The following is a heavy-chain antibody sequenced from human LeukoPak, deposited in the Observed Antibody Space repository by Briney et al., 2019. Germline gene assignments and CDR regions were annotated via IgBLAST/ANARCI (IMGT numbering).Heavy chain of an antibody. V-gene: IGHV1-18*01. CDR3: ARTWFGELSWFDP. CDR2: ISAYNGNT. Sequence: ASVNVSFKASGYTFAIYAIIWVRHAPGQGLEWMGWISAYNGNTNYAQKFQGRVTMTTDTSTSTAYMELRSLRSDDTAVYYCARTWFGELSWFDPWGQGTLVTVSS. D-gene: IGHD3-10*01. J-gene: IGHJ5*02. CDR1: GYTFAIYA.